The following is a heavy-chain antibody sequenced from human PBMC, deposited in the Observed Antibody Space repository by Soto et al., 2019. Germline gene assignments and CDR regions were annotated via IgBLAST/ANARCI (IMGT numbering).Heavy chain of an antibody. J-gene: IGHJ4*02. CDR1: GYTFTSYG. Sequence: QVQLVQSGAEVKKTGALVKVSCKASGYTFTSYGISWVRQAPGQGLEWMGWISAYNGNTNYAQKLQGRVTMTTDTSTSTAYMELRSLRSDDTAVYYCARAILRNSPKGRNDYWGQDTLVTVSS. D-gene: IGHD3-9*01. V-gene: IGHV1-18*01. CDR2: ISAYNGNT. CDR3: ARAILRNSPKGRNDY.